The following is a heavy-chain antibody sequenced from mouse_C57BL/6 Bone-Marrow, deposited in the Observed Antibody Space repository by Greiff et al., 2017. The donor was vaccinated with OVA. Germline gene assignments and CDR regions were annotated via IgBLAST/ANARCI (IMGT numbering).Heavy chain of an antibody. CDR1: GYTFTSYG. CDR3: ARWGLRLDY. V-gene: IGHV1-81*01. D-gene: IGHD3-2*02. Sequence: QVHVKQSGAELARPGASVKLSCKASGYTFTSYGISWVKQRTGQGLEWIGEIYPRSGNTYYNEKFKGKATLTADKSSSTAYMELRSLTSEDSAVYFCARWGLRLDYWGQGTTLTVSS. J-gene: IGHJ2*01. CDR2: IYPRSGNT.